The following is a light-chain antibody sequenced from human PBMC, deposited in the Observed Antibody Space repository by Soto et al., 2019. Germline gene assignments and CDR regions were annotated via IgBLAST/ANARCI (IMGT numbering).Light chain of an antibody. Sequence: PGDRVTLSCRASQSVSSSYLTWYQQKPGQAPRLLIYGASTRATGIPARFSGSGSGTDFTLTISSLQPEDFAVYYCQQDYNSRTFGQGTKVEIK. CDR3: QQDYNSRT. J-gene: IGKJ1*01. CDR2: GAS. V-gene: IGKV3D-7*01. CDR1: QSVSSSY.